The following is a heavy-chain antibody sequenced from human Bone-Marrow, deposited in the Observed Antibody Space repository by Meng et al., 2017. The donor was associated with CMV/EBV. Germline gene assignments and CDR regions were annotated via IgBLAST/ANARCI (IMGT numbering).Heavy chain of an antibody. V-gene: IGHV4-30-4*08. J-gene: IGHJ4*02. CDR3: ARGRRVTRYRGNYFDC. CDR1: DGSISSGDYY. CDR2: IYYIGST. D-gene: IGHD4-11*01. Sequence: SETLCLPGNVSDGSISSGDYYWSWIRQPPGKGLEWIGYIYYIGSTYFNPSLKSRVTISVDTSKNQFSLKLSSVTAADTAVYYCARGRRVTRYRGNYFDCWGQGTLVTVSS.